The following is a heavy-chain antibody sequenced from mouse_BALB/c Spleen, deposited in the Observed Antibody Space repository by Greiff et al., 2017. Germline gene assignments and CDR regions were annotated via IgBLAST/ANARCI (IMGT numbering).Heavy chain of an antibody. V-gene: IGHV14-3*02. D-gene: IGHD2-10*01. Sequence: EVQLQQSGAELVKPGASVKLSCTASGFNITDTYMHWVKQRPEQGLEWIGRIDPANGNTKYDPKFQGKATITADTSSNTAYLQLSSLTSEDTAVYYCARRAYYGNWFAYWGQGTLVTVSA. CDR2: IDPANGNT. CDR1: GFNITDTY. J-gene: IGHJ3*01. CDR3: ARRAYYGNWFAY.